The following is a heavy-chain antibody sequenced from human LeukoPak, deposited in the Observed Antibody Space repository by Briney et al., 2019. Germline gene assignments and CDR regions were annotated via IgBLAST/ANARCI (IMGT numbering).Heavy chain of an antibody. CDR2: IYHSGST. V-gene: IGHV4-4*02. D-gene: IGHD2-2*01. CDR1: GGSISSSNW. CDR3: ARYYPYCSSTSCYSGAFDI. Sequence: SETLSLTCAVSGGSISSSNWWSWVRQPPGKGLEWIGEIYHSGSTNYNPSLKSRVTISVDKSKNQFSLKLSSVTAADTAVYYCARYYPYCSSTSCYSGAFDIWGQGTMVTVSS. J-gene: IGHJ3*02.